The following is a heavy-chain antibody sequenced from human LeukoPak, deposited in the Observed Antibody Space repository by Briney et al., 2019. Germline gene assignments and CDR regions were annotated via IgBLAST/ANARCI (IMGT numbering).Heavy chain of an antibody. CDR1: GFTFSTYT. CDR2: ISSSDGST. V-gene: IGHV3-23*01. J-gene: IGHJ4*02. CDR3: AKVYWYGSGSFIFDY. D-gene: IGHD3-10*01. Sequence: PGGSLRLSCAASGFTFSTYTMTWVRQAPGKGLEWVSTISSSDGSTYYADSVKGRFTISRDNSKNTLYLQMNSLRAEDTAVYYCAKVYWYGSGSFIFDYWGQGTLVTVSS.